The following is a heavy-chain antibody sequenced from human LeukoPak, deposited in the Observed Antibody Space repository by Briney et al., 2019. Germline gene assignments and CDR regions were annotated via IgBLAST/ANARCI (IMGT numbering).Heavy chain of an antibody. CDR3: AKHGYSSSWYFDY. D-gene: IGHD6-13*01. CDR2: ISYTGTI. Sequence: PSETLSLTCTVSRGSITGSSFFWGWIRRSPGKGLEWIGTISYTGTIHYSPSLQGRLTVSVDTPKNQFSLRLSSVTAADTAVYYCAKHGYSSSWYFDYWGQGTLVTVSS. J-gene: IGHJ4*02. CDR1: RGSITGSSFF. V-gene: IGHV4-39*01.